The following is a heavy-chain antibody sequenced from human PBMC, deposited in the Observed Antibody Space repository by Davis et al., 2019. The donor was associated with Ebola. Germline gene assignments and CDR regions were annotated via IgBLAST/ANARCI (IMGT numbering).Heavy chain of an antibody. CDR2: ISSSGRII. CDR1: GLTFSDYY. D-gene: IGHD1-26*01. Sequence: PGGSLRLSCAASGLTFSDYYMSWVRQAPGKGLEWVSYISSSGRIIQYADSVKGRFTISRDNAKNSIYLQMNSRRAEDTAVYYCARDRSGGYFDDWGQGTLVTVSS. V-gene: IGHV3-11*01. CDR3: ARDRSGGYFDD. J-gene: IGHJ4*02.